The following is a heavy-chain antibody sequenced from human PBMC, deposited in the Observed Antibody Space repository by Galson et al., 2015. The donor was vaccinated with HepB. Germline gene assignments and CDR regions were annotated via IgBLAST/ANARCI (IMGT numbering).Heavy chain of an antibody. CDR1: GFTFSNYA. V-gene: IGHV3-23*01. D-gene: IGHD2-21*02. Sequence: SLRLSCAASGFTFSNYAMSWVRQAPGKGLEWVSDISGSGGSTYYADSAKGRFTISRDNSKNTLYLQMKSLRAEDTAVYYCAKDKGDNERGYYYYYGMDVWGQGTTVTVSS. CDR2: ISGSGGST. J-gene: IGHJ6*02. CDR3: AKDKGDNERGYYYYYGMDV.